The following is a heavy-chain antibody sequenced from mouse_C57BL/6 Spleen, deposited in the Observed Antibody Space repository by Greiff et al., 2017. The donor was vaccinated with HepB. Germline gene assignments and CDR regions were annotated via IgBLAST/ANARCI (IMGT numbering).Heavy chain of an antibody. CDR2: IYPGDGDT. CDR1: GYAFSSSW. J-gene: IGHJ1*03. D-gene: IGHD1-1*01. V-gene: IGHV1-82*01. CDR3: ARTYGSSYGYWYFDV. Sequence: VQLVESGPELVKPGASVKISCKASGYAFSSSWMNWVKQRPGKGLEWIGRIYPGDGDTNYNGKFKGKATLTADKSSSTAYMQLSSLTSEDSAVYFCARTYGSSYGYWYFDVWGTGTTVTVSS.